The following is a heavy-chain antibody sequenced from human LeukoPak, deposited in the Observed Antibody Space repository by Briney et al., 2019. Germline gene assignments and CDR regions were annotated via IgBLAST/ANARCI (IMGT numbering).Heavy chain of an antibody. J-gene: IGHJ4*02. V-gene: IGHV3-30*02. D-gene: IGHD6-6*01. CDR1: GFAFSSYG. CDR3: AKDRFGRDSRPHDY. Sequence: PGGSLRLSCAASGFAFSSYGMHWVRQAPGKGLEWVAFMRYDGSNKYYADSVKGRFTISRDNSKNTLYLQMNSLRAEDTAVYYCAKDRFGRDSRPHDYWGQGTLVTVSS. CDR2: MRYDGSNK.